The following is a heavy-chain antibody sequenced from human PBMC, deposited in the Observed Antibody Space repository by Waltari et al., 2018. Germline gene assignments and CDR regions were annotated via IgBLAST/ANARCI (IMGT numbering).Heavy chain of an antibody. J-gene: IGHJ6*02. V-gene: IGHV1-69*01. CDR3: ARDCSGGSYHYYYYGMDV. D-gene: IGHD2-15*01. Sequence: QVQLVQSGAEVKKPGSSVKVSCKASGGTFSSYAISWVRQAPGQGLEWMGGSSPIFGQANYEQKFQGRGTITADESTSTAYMELSSLRSEDTAVYYCARDCSGGSYHYYYYGMDVWGQGTTVTVSS. CDR2: SSPIFGQA. CDR1: GGTFSSYA.